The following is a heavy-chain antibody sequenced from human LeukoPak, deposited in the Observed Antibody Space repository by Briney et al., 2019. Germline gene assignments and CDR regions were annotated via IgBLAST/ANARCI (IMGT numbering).Heavy chain of an antibody. D-gene: IGHD6-13*01. V-gene: IGHV4-59*01. Sequence: PSETLSLTCTVSGSSISSYYWSWIRQPPGKGLEWIGYIYYSGSTNYNPSLKSRVTISLDTSKNQFSLKLRSVTAADTAVYYCARAYSTTWYSYLDYWGQGTLVTVSS. CDR3: ARAYSTTWYSYLDY. CDR2: IYYSGST. CDR1: GSSISSYY. J-gene: IGHJ4*02.